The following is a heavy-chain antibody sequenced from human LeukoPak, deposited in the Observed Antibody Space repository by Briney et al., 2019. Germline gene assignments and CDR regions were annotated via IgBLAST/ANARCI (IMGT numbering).Heavy chain of an antibody. D-gene: IGHD6-19*01. V-gene: IGHV4-4*02. J-gene: IGHJ4*02. CDR2: IYHSGST. CDR1: GGSISSSNW. Sequence: SETLSLTCAVSGGSISSSNWWSWVRQPPGKGLEWIGEIYHSGSTNYNPSLKSGVTMSVDKSKNQFSLKLSSVTAADTAVYYCARDWGYSSGWYYFDYWGQGTLVTVSS. CDR3: ARDWGYSSGWYYFDY.